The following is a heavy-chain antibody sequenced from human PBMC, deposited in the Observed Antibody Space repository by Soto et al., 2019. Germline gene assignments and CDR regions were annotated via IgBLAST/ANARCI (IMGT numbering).Heavy chain of an antibody. J-gene: IGHJ4*02. D-gene: IGHD1-26*01. V-gene: IGHV3-53*01. Sequence: PGGSLRLSCAASGFTVSSNYVTWVRQAPGKGLEWVSIIYSGGGTNYADSVKGRFTISRDPSKNTVFLQMNNLRADDTAVYYCARGPPIVGAWYYFDYWGQGTLVTVSS. CDR3: ARGPPIVGAWYYFDY. CDR2: IYSGGGT. CDR1: GFTVSSNY.